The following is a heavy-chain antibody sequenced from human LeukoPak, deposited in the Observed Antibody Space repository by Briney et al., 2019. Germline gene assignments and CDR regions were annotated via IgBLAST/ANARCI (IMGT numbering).Heavy chain of an antibody. CDR1: GLTFSDQY. CDR2: MSGSGSGV. CDR3: ATGKRAFRD. Sequence: PGGSLRLPCAASGLTFSDQYMNWIRQTPGRGLEWVSYMSGSGSGVYYADSVKGRFLISRDNDNNTLYLQMNSLTPEDTAIYYCATGKRAFRDWGQGTLVTVSS. V-gene: IGHV3-11*01. D-gene: IGHD3-3*02. J-gene: IGHJ4*02.